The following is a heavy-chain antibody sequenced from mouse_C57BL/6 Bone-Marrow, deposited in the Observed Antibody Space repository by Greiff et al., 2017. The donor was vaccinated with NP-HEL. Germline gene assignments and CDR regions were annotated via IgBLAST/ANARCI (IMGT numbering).Heavy chain of an antibody. CDR1: GYTFTDYY. V-gene: IGHV1-26*01. J-gene: IGHJ2*01. CDR2: INPNNGGT. CDR3: AREGNYDYDG. D-gene: IGHD2-4*01. Sequence: EVQLQQSGPELVKPGASVKISCKASGYTFTDYYMNWVKQSHGKSLEWIGDINPNNGGTSYNQKFKGKATLTVDKSSSTAYMELRSLTSEDSAVYYCAREGNYDYDGWGQGTTLTVSS.